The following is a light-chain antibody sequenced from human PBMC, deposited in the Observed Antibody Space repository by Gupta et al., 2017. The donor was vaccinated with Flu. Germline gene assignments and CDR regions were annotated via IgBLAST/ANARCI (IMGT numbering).Light chain of an antibody. CDR1: QSLLHSNGYKH. CDR2: FGS. V-gene: IGKV2-28*01. CDR3: RLALQTPRT. Sequence: DIVMTQFPVSLTVTTGEPAFISCRSSQSLLHSNGYKHLDCYLHKPGQSPQLLIYFGSNRSSGVPDRSSGSGPVTYFRLKISRMVAEDVGVYYCRLALQTPRTYGQGTKVEIK. J-gene: IGKJ1*01.